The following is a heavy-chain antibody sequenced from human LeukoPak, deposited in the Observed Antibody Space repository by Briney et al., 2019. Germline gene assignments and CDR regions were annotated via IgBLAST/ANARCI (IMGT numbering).Heavy chain of an antibody. Sequence: ASVKVSCKASGYTFNSHGVSWVRQAPGQGLEWMGWISGYNGKTNYAQKFQGRVTMTTDPSTSTAYMELTSLRPDDTAVYYCARAYHYDSSGYYIPTEFDSWGQGALVTVSS. CDR3: ARAYHYDSSGYYIPTEFDS. D-gene: IGHD3-22*01. V-gene: IGHV1-18*01. CDR1: GYTFNSHG. J-gene: IGHJ4*02. CDR2: ISGYNGKT.